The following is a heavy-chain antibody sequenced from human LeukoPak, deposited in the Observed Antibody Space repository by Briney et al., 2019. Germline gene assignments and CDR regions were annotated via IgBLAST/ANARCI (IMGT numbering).Heavy chain of an antibody. J-gene: IGHJ3*02. V-gene: IGHV3-21*01. CDR1: GFTFSTYN. D-gene: IGHD6-13*01. CDR2: ITTGSTYI. Sequence: PGGSLRLSCAASGFTFSTYNMNWVRQAPGKGLEWVSSITTGSTYIYYADSMKGRFTISRDNAKNSLYLQMNSLRAEDTAVYYCARGPSRGSSWYRGLAAFDIWGQGTMVTVSS. CDR3: ARGPSRGSSWYRGLAAFDI.